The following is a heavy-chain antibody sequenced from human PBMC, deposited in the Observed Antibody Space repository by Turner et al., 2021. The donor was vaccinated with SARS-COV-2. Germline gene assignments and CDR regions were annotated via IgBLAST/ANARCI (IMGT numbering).Heavy chain of an antibody. CDR3: AKGYSPDY. CDR2: SGSGGST. V-gene: IGHV3-23*01. J-gene: IGHJ4*02. D-gene: IGHD4-4*01. CDR1: GFPFNSAA. Sequence: EVQLWESGGGLVQPGGSLRLSCAASGFPFNSAAMSWVRQAPGKGLEWVSASGSGGSTYYADSVKGRFTISRDNSKNTLYLQMNSLRAEDTAVYYCAKGYSPDYWGQGTLVTVSS.